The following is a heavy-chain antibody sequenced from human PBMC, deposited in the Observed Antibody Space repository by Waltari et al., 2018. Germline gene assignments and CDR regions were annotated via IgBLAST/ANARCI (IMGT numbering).Heavy chain of an antibody. J-gene: IGHJ2*01. CDR1: GYSISSGYY. D-gene: IGHD6-25*01. CDR3: ARKLFRTPKAARCFDL. V-gene: IGHV4-38-2*01. Sequence: QVQLQESGPGLVKPSETLSLTCAVSGYSISSGYYWGWIRQPPGKGLEWIGSIYHSGSTYYNPSLKGRVTISVDTSKNQFSLKLSSVTAADTAVYYCARKLFRTPKAARCFDLWGRGTLVTVSS. CDR2: IYHSGST.